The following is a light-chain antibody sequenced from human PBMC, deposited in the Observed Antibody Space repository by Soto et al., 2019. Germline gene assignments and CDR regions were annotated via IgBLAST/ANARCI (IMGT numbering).Light chain of an antibody. CDR3: QVWVGPSERI. CDR2: DDD. Sequence: SYVLTQPPSVSVAPGQTATITCGGDNIGSKIVHWYQHNPGQAPVLVVHDDDDRPSGIPERFSGSNSGQTATLTISRVEAGDEADSYCQVWVGPSERIFGGGTPLTVL. CDR1: NIGSKI. V-gene: IGLV3-21*02. J-gene: IGLJ2*01.